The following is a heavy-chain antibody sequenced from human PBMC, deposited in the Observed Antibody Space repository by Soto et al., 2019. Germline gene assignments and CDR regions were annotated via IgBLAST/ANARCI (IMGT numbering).Heavy chain of an antibody. D-gene: IGHD6-6*01. V-gene: IGHV1-8*01. Sequence: GASVKVSCKASGYTFTSYDINWVRQATGQGLEWMGWMNPNSGNTGYAQKFQGRVTMTRNTSISTAYMELSSLRSEDTAVYYCARGHVPATWFDPWGQGTLVTVSS. J-gene: IGHJ5*02. CDR1: GYTFTSYD. CDR3: ARGHVPATWFDP. CDR2: MNPNSGNT.